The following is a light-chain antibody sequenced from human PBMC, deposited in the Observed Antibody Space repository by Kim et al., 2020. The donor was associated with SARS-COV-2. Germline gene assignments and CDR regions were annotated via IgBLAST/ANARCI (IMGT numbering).Light chain of an antibody. CDR1: SLRSYY. J-gene: IGLJ2*01. Sequence: ALGQTVRITCQGDSLRSYYATWDQQKPGQAPILVIYGKNNRPSGIPDRFSGSSSGNTASLTITGTQAGDEADYYCNSRDSNDNVVFGGGTQLTVL. CDR2: GKN. CDR3: NSRDSNDNVV. V-gene: IGLV3-19*01.